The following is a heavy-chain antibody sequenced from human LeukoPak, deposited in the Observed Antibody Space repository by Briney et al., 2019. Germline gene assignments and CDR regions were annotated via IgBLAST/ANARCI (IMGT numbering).Heavy chain of an antibody. CDR1: GGTFSSYA. CDR3: ARDYSSSWYFDP. CDR2: IIPIFGTA. V-gene: IGHV1-69*06. J-gene: IGHJ4*02. D-gene: IGHD6-13*01. Sequence: ASVKVSCKASGGTFSSYAIIWVRQAPGQGLDWMGGIIPIFGTANYAQKFQGRVTITADKSTSTAYMELSSLRSEDTAVYYCARDYSSSWYFDPWGQGTLVTVSS.